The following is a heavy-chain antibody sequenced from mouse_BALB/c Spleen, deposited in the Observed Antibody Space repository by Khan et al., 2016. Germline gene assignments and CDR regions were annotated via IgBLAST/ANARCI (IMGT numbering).Heavy chain of an antibody. CDR3: ARYRYYYGSSRYFDV. V-gene: IGHV9-3-1*01. CDR2: INTYSGES. Sequence: QIQLVQSGPELKKPGKTVKISCKASGYTFTNYGMNWVKQAPGKGLKWMGWINTYSGESTYADDFKGRFAFSLETSANTAYLQINNLKNEDTATXLCARYRYYYGSSRYFDVWGAGTTVTVSS. CDR1: GYTFTNYG. J-gene: IGHJ1*01. D-gene: IGHD1-1*01.